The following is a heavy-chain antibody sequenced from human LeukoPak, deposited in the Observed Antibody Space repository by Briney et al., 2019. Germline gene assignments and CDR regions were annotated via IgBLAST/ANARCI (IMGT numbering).Heavy chain of an antibody. CDR2: ISWNSGSV. CDR1: GFTFDDYA. Sequence: GRSLRLSCAASGFTFDDYAMHWVRQAPGKGLEWVSGISWNSGSVGYADSVKGRFTISRDNAKNSLYLQMNSLRAEDTALYYCAKSSSYYDSSGYYDYWGQGTLVTVSS. CDR3: AKSSSYYDSSGYYDY. V-gene: IGHV3-9*01. D-gene: IGHD3-22*01. J-gene: IGHJ4*02.